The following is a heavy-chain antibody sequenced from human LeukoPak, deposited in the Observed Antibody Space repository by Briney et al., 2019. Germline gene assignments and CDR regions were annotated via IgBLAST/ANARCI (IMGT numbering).Heavy chain of an antibody. Sequence: SETLSLTRTFSGGSISISSYYWGWIRQPPGKGLEWVGGIYYSGTTYYSPSLKSRVTICVDTSKNQFPLRLSSVTAADTAVYYCARETTGFDYWGQGTLVTVSS. CDR3: ARETTGFDY. J-gene: IGHJ4*02. V-gene: IGHV4-39*02. CDR1: GGSISISSYY. CDR2: IYYSGTT. D-gene: IGHD1-1*01.